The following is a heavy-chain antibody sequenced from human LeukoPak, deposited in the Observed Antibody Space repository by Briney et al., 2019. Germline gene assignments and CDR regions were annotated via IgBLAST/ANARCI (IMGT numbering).Heavy chain of an antibody. J-gene: IGHJ5*02. D-gene: IGHD3-10*01. Sequence: GGSLRLSCAASGFTFDDYAMHWVRQAPGKGLEWVSGISWNSGSIGYADSAKGRFTISRDNAKNSLYLQMNSLRAEDTALYYCAKASYYYGSGSYPFDPWGQGTLVTVSS. V-gene: IGHV3-9*01. CDR3: AKASYYYGSGSYPFDP. CDR1: GFTFDDYA. CDR2: ISWNSGSI.